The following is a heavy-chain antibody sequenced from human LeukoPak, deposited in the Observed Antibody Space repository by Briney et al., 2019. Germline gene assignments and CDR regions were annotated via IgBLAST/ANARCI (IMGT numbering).Heavy chain of an antibody. CDR1: GFTFSSYS. V-gene: IGHV3-48*02. J-gene: IGHJ6*03. CDR3: ARDQKYSSGWTFSDYYYYYMDV. D-gene: IGHD6-19*01. CDR2: ISSSSSTI. Sequence: PGGSLRLSCAASGFTFSSYSMNWVRQAPGKGLEWVSYISSSSSTIYYADSVKGRFTISRDNAKNSLYLQMNSLRDEDTAVYYCARDQKYSSGWTFSDYYYYYMDVWGKGTTVTVSS.